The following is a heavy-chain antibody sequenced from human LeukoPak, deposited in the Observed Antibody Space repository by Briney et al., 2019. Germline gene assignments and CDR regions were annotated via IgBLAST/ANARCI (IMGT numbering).Heavy chain of an antibody. Sequence: PGGSLRLSCAASGFTFSSYDMHWVRQATGKGLEWVSAIGTAGDTYYLGSVKGRFTISRENAKNSLYLQMNSLRAGDTAVYYCARGGSPEAFDIWGQGTMVAVSS. CDR3: ARGGSPEAFDI. J-gene: IGHJ3*02. CDR1: GFTFSSYD. D-gene: IGHD3-16*01. CDR2: IGTAGDT. V-gene: IGHV3-13*01.